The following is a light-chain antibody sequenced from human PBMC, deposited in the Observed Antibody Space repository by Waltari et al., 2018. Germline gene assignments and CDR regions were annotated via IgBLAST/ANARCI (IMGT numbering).Light chain of an antibody. Sequence: QSVLTQPPSVSAAPGQRVTISCPGGSPTIGNNYVSWYRQFPGTAPELLIYEDSERPSGIPGRFSGSKSGTSATLDITGLQAGDEADYYCGTWDSSLSGTVFGGGTHLTVL. CDR3: GTWDSSLSGTV. CDR1: SPTIGNNY. CDR2: EDS. V-gene: IGLV1-51*02. J-gene: IGLJ7*01.